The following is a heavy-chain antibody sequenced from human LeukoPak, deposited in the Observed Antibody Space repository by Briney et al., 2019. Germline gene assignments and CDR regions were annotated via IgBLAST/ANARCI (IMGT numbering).Heavy chain of an antibody. J-gene: IGHJ4*02. D-gene: IGHD3-10*01. CDR1: GFTFSSYG. CDR2: ISGSGGST. CDR3: ARDRHYGSGSPMYFDY. V-gene: IGHV3-23*01. Sequence: GGSLRLSCAASGFTFSSYGMSWVRQAPGKGLEWVSAISGSGGSTYYADSVKGRFTISRDNSKNTLYLQMNSLRAEDTAVYYCARDRHYGSGSPMYFDYWGQGTLVTVSS.